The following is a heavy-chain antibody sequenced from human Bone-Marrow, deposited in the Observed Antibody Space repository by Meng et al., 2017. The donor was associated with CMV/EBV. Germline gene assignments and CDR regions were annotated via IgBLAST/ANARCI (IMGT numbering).Heavy chain of an antibody. D-gene: IGHD3-3*01. V-gene: IGHV1-2*02. CDR1: GYTFTGYY. J-gene: IGHJ6*02. CDR2: INPNSGGT. CDR3: AKDREYYDFWSGYSYYYGMDV. Sequence: ASVKVSCKASGYTFTGYYMHWVRQAPGQGLEWMGWINPNSGGTNYAQKFQGRVTMTRDTSISTAYMELSRLRSEDTAVYYCAKDREYYDFWSGYSYYYGMDVWGQGTTVTVSS.